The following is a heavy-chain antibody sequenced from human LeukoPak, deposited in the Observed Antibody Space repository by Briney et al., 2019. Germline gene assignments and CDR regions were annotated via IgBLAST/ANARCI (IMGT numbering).Heavy chain of an antibody. V-gene: IGHV4-39*07. CDR2: IYYSGST. Sequence: PSETLSLTCTVSGGSISSSSYYWGWIRQPPGKGLEWIGSIYYSGSTNYNPSLKSRVTISVDTSKNQFSLKLSSVTAADTAVYYCARVGYSGYDSYFDYWGQGTLVTVSS. D-gene: IGHD5-12*01. J-gene: IGHJ4*02. CDR3: ARVGYSGYDSYFDY. CDR1: GGSISSSSYY.